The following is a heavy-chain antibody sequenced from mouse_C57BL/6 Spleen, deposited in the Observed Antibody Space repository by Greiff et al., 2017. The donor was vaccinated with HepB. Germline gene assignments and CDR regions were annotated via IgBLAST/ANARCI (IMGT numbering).Heavy chain of an antibody. J-gene: IGHJ4*01. CDR1: GFSLTSYG. V-gene: IGHV2-4*01. D-gene: IGHD1-1*01. CDR3: ATHYGRPLYAMDY. Sequence: VKLVESGPGLVQPSQSLSITCTVSGFSLTSYGVHWVRQPPGKGLEWLGVIWSGGSTDYNAAFISRLSISKDNSKSQVFFKMNSLQADDTAIYYCATHYGRPLYAMDYWGQGTSVTVSS. CDR2: IWSGGST.